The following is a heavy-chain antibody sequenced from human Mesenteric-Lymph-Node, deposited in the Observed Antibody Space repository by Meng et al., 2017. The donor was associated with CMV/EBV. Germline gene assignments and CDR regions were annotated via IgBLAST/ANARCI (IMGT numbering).Heavy chain of an antibody. CDR2: IDPNSGGT. CDR1: GYTFTGYC. D-gene: IGHD3/OR15-3a*01. J-gene: IGHJ4*02. V-gene: IGHV1-2*04. CDR3: AGGMRTLIDY. Sequence: VSCKASGYTFTGYCMHWVRQAPGHGLEWMAWIDPNSGGTNYAKKFQGWVTMTRDTSISTAYMELSRLRSDDTAVYYCAGGMRTLIDYWGQGTLVTVSS.